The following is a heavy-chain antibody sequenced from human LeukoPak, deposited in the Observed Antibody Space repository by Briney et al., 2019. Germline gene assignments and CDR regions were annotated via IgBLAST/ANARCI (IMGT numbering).Heavy chain of an antibody. CDR3: AKSVSSYFYYYTDV. J-gene: IGHJ6*03. V-gene: IGHV3-23*01. Sequence: PGGSLRLSCAASGFTFSSYAMSWVRQAPGKGLEWVSAISGSGGSTYYADSVKGRFTISRDNSKNTLYLQMNSLRAEDTAVYYCAKSVSSYFYYYTDVWGKGTTVTVSS. CDR2: ISGSGGST. CDR1: GFTFSSYA. D-gene: IGHD6-6*01.